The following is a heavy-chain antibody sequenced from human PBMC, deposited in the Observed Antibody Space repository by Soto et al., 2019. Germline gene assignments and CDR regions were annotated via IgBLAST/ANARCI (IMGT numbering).Heavy chain of an antibody. Sequence: SETLSLTCTVSGGSISSYYWSWIRQPPGKGLEWIGYIYYSGSTNYNPSLKSRVTISVDTSKNQFSLKLNSVTPEDTAVYYCARELLSGTYASAGWFDPWGKGNPLTVSS. D-gene: IGHD1-26*01. CDR2: IYYSGST. CDR1: GGSISSYY. V-gene: IGHV4-59*12. CDR3: ARELLSGTYASAGWFDP. J-gene: IGHJ5*02.